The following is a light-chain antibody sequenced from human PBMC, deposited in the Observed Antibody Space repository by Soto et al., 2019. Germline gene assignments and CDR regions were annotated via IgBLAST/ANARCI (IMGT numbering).Light chain of an antibody. CDR1: QSISNW. Sequence: DIQMTQSPSTLSASVGDRVTITCRASQSISNWLAWYQQKPGKAPKVLIYKASSLESGVPSRFSGSGSGTEFTLTISSLQPDDFATYYCQQYYSYSTFGGGNTVDIK. V-gene: IGKV1-5*03. J-gene: IGKJ4*01. CDR2: KAS. CDR3: QQYYSYST.